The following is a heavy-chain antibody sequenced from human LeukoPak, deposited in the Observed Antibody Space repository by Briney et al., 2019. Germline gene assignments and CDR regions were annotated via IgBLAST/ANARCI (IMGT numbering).Heavy chain of an antibody. V-gene: IGHV3-30*03. CDR3: AYGGNFDY. CDR2: ISYDGSNK. J-gene: IGHJ4*02. D-gene: IGHD4-23*01. CDR1: GFTFSSYG. Sequence: GRSLRLSCAASGFTFSSYGMHWVRQAPGKGLEWVAVISYDGSNKYYADSVKGRFTISRDNSKNTLYLQMNSLRAEDTAVYYCAYGGNFDYWGQGTLATVSS.